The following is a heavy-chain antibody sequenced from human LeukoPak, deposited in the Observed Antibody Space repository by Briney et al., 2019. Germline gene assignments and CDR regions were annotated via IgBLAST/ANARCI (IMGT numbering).Heavy chain of an antibody. D-gene: IGHD3-10*01. V-gene: IGHV3-23*01. CDR3: ARDYYGSGSYRAAFDY. CDR1: GFTFSSYA. CDR2: ISGSGGST. J-gene: IGHJ4*02. Sequence: GGSLRLSCAASGFTFSSYAMSWVRQAPGKGLEWVSAISGSGGSTYYADSVKGRFTISRDNSKNTLYLQMNSLRAEDTAVYYCARDYYGSGSYRAAFDYWGQGTLVTVSS.